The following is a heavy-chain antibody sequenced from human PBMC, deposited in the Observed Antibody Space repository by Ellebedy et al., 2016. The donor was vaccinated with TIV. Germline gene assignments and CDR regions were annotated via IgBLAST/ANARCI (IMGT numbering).Heavy chain of an antibody. J-gene: IGHJ5*02. V-gene: IGHV3-30*18. CDR3: AKDRGSSGNNWFDP. CDR2: ISYDGSKK. D-gene: IGHD3-10*01. CDR1: GFTFSSYG. Sequence: GESLKISXAASGFTFSSYGMHWVRQAPGKGLEWVAVISYDGSKKYYVDSVKGRFTISRENSKNTLYLQMNSLRVEDTAVYYCAKDRGSSGNNWFDPWGQGTLVTVSS.